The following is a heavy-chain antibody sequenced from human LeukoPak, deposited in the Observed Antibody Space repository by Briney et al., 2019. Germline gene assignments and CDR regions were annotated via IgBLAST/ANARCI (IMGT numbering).Heavy chain of an antibody. Sequence: SETLSLTCAVYGGSFSGYYWSWIRQPPGKGLEWNGEINHSGSTNYNPSLKSRVTISVDTSKNQFSLKLSSVTAADTAVYYCARQDYGDFKGYYYYGMDVWGQGTTVTVSS. V-gene: IGHV4-34*01. CDR2: INHSGST. CDR1: GGSFSGYY. CDR3: ARQDYGDFKGYYYYGMDV. J-gene: IGHJ6*02. D-gene: IGHD4-17*01.